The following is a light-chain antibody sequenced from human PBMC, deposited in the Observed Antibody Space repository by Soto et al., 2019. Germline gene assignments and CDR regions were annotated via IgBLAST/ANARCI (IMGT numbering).Light chain of an antibody. CDR2: DVT. Sequence: QSVLTQPRSVSGSPGQSVTISCTGANSDVGGYIYVSWYQQPPGKAPKLIIYDVTERPSGVPDRFSGSKSGNTASLTISGLQDEDEGDYYCASYAGNSVIFGGGTTLTVL. CDR1: NSDVGGYIY. CDR3: ASYAGNSVI. J-gene: IGLJ2*01. V-gene: IGLV2-11*01.